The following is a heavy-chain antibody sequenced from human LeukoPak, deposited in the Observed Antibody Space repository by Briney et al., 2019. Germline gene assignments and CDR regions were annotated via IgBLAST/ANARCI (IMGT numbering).Heavy chain of an antibody. Sequence: SVKVSCKASGGTFSSYAISWVRQAPGQGLEWMGGIIPIFGAANYAQKFQGRVTITTDESTSTAYMELSSLRSEDTAVYYCARVYCSSTSCYPEEYYFDYWGQGTLVTVSS. CDR2: IIPIFGAA. CDR3: ARVYCSSTSCYPEEYYFDY. J-gene: IGHJ4*02. CDR1: GGTFSSYA. D-gene: IGHD2-2*01. V-gene: IGHV1-69*05.